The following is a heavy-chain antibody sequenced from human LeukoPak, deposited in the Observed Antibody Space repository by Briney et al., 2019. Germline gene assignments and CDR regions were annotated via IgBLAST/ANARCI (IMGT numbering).Heavy chain of an antibody. J-gene: IGHJ5*02. CDR3: ARPLHCSSTTCYDWFDP. Sequence: SETLSLTCAVYGGPFSGYYWSWIRQPPEKGLEWIGEINHSGSTNYNPSLKSRVTISIDTSKSQFSLKLSSVTAADTAIYYCARPLHCSSTTCYDWFDPWGQGTLVTVSS. V-gene: IGHV4-34*01. CDR1: GGPFSGYY. D-gene: IGHD2-2*01. CDR2: INHSGST.